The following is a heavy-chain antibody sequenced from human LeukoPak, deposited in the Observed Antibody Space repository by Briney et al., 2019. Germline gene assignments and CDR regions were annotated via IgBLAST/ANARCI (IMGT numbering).Heavy chain of an antibody. CDR3: ASLAAGYYYYGMDV. J-gene: IGHJ6*02. V-gene: IGHV4-31*03. Sequence: SQTLSLTCTVSGGSISSGGYYWSWIRQHPGKGLEWIGYIYYSGSTYYNPSLKSRVTISVDTSKHQFSLKLSSVTAADTAVYYCASLAAGYYYYGMDVWGQGTTVTVSS. D-gene: IGHD6-13*01. CDR1: GGSISSGGYY. CDR2: IYYSGST.